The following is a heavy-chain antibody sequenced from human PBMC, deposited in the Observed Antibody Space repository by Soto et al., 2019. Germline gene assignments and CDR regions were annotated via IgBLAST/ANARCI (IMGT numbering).Heavy chain of an antibody. J-gene: IGHJ6*02. CDR3: ARRAEYTSRWYAGERNCCYSRLDV. CDR2: IYPGDSDT. V-gene: IGHV5-51*01. CDR1: GYSFTSYW. Sequence: GESLKISCKGSGYSFTSYWIGWVRQMPGQGLEWMGIIYPGDSDTRYSPSFQGQVTISADKSISTAYLQWSSLKASDTAMYYFARRAEYTSRWYAGERNCCYSRLDVWGQGXTVTVSS. D-gene: IGHD6-13*01.